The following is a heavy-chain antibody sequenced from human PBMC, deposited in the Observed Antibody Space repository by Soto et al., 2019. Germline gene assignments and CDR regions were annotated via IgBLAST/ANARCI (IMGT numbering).Heavy chain of an antibody. Sequence: QVQLVESGGGVVQPGRSLRLSCAASGFTFSSYGMHWVRQAPGKGLEWVAVISYDGSNKDYADSVKGRFTISRDNSKNTLYLQMNSLRAEDTAVYYCAKGNTAENYGMDVWGQGTTVTVSS. CDR3: AKGNTAENYGMDV. J-gene: IGHJ6*02. CDR1: GFTFSSYG. D-gene: IGHD2-2*02. V-gene: IGHV3-30*18. CDR2: ISYDGSNK.